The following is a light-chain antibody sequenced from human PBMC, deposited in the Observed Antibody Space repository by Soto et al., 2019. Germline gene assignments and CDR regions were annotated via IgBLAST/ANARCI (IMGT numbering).Light chain of an antibody. Sequence: DIQMTQSPSTLSASVGDRVTITCRATQSISRWLAWYQHKPGKAPKLLIYDATTLESAGPSRFSGSGSGTEFTLTISSLQPDDFATYYCQPYNSYWTFGQGTKVEIK. V-gene: IGKV1-5*01. J-gene: IGKJ1*01. CDR2: DAT. CDR3: QPYNSYWT. CDR1: QSISRW.